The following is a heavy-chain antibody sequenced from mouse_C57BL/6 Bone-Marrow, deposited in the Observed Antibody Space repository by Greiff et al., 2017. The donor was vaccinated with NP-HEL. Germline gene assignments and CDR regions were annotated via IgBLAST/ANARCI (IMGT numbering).Heavy chain of an antibody. V-gene: IGHV7-1*01. D-gene: IGHD6-2*01. CDR1: GFTFSDFY. CDR3: ARDGSLARDY. CDR2: SRNKANDYTT. Sequence: EVKLMESGGGLVQSGRSLRLSCATSGFTFSDFYMEWVRQAPGKGLEWIAASRNKANDYTTEYSASVKGRFIVSRDTSQSILYLQMNALRAEDTAIYYCARDGSLARDYWGQGTSVTVSS. J-gene: IGHJ4*01.